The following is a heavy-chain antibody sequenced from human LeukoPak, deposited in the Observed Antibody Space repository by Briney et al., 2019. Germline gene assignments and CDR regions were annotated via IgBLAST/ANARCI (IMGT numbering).Heavy chain of an antibody. J-gene: IGHJ4*02. V-gene: IGHV4-31*03. D-gene: IGHD6-19*01. CDR1: GGSIGGAGSY. CDR3: ARQRGYGSGGTGSFDS. Sequence: SETLSLTCSVSGGSIGGAGSYWTWIRQQPGKDLDWIGYIYSTGSTSFTPSLRSRFSMSVDTSENQFSLRLSSVTAADRGVYFCARQRGYGSGGTGSFDSWGQGILVTVSS. CDR2: IYSTGST.